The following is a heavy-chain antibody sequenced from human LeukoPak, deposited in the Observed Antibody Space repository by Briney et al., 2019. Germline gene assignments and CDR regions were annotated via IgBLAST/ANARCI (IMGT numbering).Heavy chain of an antibody. CDR1: GFTFSSYS. Sequence: GGSLRLSCAASGFTFSSYSMNWVRQAPGKGLEWVSYISSSTIYYADSVKGRFTISRDNGKNSLYLQMNSLRAEDTAVYYCASQLGDASDIWGQGTMVTVSS. CDR3: ASQLGDASDI. CDR2: ISSSTI. V-gene: IGHV3-48*01. J-gene: IGHJ3*02. D-gene: IGHD6-13*01.